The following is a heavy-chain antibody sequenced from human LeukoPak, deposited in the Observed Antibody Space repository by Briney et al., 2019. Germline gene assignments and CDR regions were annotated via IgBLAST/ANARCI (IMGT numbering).Heavy chain of an antibody. CDR1: GFTFSSYA. Sequence: GGSLRLSCAASGFTFSSYAMHWVRQAPGKGLEWVAVISYDGSNKYYADSVKGRFTISRDNSKNTLYLQMNSLRAEDTAVYYCARDLMRGYSYGSIDYWGQGTLVTVSS. J-gene: IGHJ4*02. D-gene: IGHD5-18*01. CDR2: ISYDGSNK. CDR3: ARDLMRGYSYGSIDY. V-gene: IGHV3-30*04.